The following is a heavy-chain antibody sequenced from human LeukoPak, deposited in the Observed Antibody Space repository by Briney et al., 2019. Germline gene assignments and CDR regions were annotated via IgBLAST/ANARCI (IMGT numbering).Heavy chain of an antibody. CDR2: ISGTSSYI. CDR1: RFTFSNFG. Sequence: GGSLRLSCAASRFTFSNFGMTWVRQAPGKGLEWVSSISGTSSYIYYADSANGRFIISRDNAKNSLYLQMNSLRAEDTAVYYCARDTISFGGITVDYWGQGTLVTVSS. J-gene: IGHJ4*02. V-gene: IGHV3-21*06. CDR3: ARDTISFGGITVDY. D-gene: IGHD3-16*01.